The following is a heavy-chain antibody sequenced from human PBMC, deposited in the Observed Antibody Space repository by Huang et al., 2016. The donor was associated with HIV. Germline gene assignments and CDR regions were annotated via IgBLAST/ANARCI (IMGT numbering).Heavy chain of an antibody. J-gene: IGHJ6*02. CDR3: ARVPPPVAIYYYYGMDV. D-gene: IGHD6-19*01. CDR2: IIPIFVTA. V-gene: IGHV1-69*01. Sequence: QVQLVQSGAEVKKPGSSVKVSCKASGGTFSSYAISWVRQAPGQGLEWMGGIIPIFVTANDAQKCQGRVTITADESTSTAYMELSSLSSEDTVVYYGARVPPPVAIYYYYGMDVWGQGTTVTVSS. CDR1: GGTFSSYA.